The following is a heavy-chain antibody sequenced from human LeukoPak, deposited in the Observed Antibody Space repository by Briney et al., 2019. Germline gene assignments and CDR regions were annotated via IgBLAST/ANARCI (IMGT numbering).Heavy chain of an antibody. CDR2: ISTYNGNT. J-gene: IGHJ4*02. D-gene: IGHD6-13*01. V-gene: IGHV1-18*01. CDR3: GAAAAGTAYFDY. Sequence: ASVKVSCKASGYTFTSYGISWVRQAPGQGLEWVGWISTYNGNTKSAQKLQGRVTMTTDTSTNTAYMELRSLRSDDTAVYYCGAAAAGTAYFDYWGQGTLVTVSS. CDR1: GYTFTSYG.